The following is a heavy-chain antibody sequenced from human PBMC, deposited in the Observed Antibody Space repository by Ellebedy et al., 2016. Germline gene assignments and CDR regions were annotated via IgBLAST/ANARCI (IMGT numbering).Heavy chain of an antibody. CDR3: AREPTSNSD. CDR2: IYDNYKT. CDR1: GFTVTTAY. J-gene: IGHJ4*02. V-gene: IGHV3-53*01. Sequence: GESLKISCAGSGFTVTTAYMSWVRQAPGKGLEWVSVIYDNYKTYYVDSVRGRFTITRDDSKNTVTLQMKGRRVDDTAVYYCAREPTSNSDWGQGTLVTVSS. D-gene: IGHD1/OR15-1a*01.